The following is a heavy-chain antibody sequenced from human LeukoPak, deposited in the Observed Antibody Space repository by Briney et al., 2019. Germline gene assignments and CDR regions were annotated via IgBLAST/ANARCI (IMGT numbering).Heavy chain of an antibody. CDR1: GFSLSSSGVG. D-gene: IGHD2/OR15-2a*01. CDR3: SYYSVCGSATCYRWFDP. CDR2: IYWNDEK. J-gene: IGHJ5*02. Sequence: SGPTLVKPTQTHTLTCTFSGFSLSSSGVGLGWIRQPPGKALECLALIYWNDEKYYTPSLRNRLTITKDTSKNQVVLTMTNMDPVDTATYYCSYYSVCGSATCYRWFDPWGQGTLVTVSS. V-gene: IGHV2-5*01.